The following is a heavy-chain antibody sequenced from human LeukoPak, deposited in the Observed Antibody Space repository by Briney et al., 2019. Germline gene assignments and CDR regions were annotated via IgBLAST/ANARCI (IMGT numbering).Heavy chain of an antibody. CDR2: IVVGSGDT. CDR3: AADAFYLNFDY. V-gene: IGHV1-58*01. J-gene: IGHJ4*02. CDR1: GFTFTSSA. D-gene: IGHD2/OR15-2a*01. Sequence: SVKVSCKASGFTFTSSAVQWVRQARGQRLEWIGWIVVGSGDTNYAQKFQERVTITRDMSTSTAYMELSSLRSEDTAVYYCAADAFYLNFDYWGQGTLVTVSS.